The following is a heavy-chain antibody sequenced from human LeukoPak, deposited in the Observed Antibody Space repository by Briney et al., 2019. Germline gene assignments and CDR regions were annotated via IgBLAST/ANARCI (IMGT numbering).Heavy chain of an antibody. CDR3: ARALIVVVPAAIGYDY. V-gene: IGHV3-11*04. CDR1: GFTFSDYY. Sequence: GGSLRLSCAASGFTFSDYYMSWIRQAPGKGLEWVSYISSSGNTIYYTDSVKGRFTISRDNAKNSVDLQMNSLRAEDTAVYYCARALIVVVPAAIGYDYWGQGTLVTVSS. J-gene: IGHJ4*02. D-gene: IGHD2-2*02. CDR2: ISSSGNTI.